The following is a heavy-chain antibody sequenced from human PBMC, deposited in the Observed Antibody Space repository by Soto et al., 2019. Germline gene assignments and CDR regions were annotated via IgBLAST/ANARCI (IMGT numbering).Heavy chain of an antibody. CDR2: IDPSDSYT. V-gene: IGHV5-10-1*01. J-gene: IGHJ4*01. Sequence: PGESLKISCEGSGYSFTRFWITWLRLMPGRGLEWMGRIDPSDSYTNYSPSFQGHVTISIDQSISTAYLQWNSLKASDTASYFCARHILPFANFDFWGQGTLVTVS. CDR3: ARHILPFANFDF. CDR1: GYSFTRFW. D-gene: IGHD2-21*01.